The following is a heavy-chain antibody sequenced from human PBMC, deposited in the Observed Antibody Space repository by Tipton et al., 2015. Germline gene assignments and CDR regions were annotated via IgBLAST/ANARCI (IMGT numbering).Heavy chain of an antibody. V-gene: IGHV4-4*02. D-gene: IGHD3-3*01. J-gene: IGHJ6*02. Sequence: TLSLTCAVSGGSISSSNWWNWVRQPPGKGLEWIGEIFHSGITNYNPSLKSRVTISVDKSKNQFSLKLSSVTAADTAVYYCARDPYYDFWSGYFTGGMDVWGQGTTVTVSS. CDR2: IFHSGIT. CDR1: GGSISSSNW. CDR3: ARDPYYDFWSGYFTGGMDV.